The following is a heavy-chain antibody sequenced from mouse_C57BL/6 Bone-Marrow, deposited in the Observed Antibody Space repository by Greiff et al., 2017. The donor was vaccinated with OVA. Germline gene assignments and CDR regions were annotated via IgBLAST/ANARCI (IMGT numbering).Heavy chain of an antibody. CDR3: ARIVSDYFDY. CDR2: IYPGDGDT. CDR1: GYAFSSYW. V-gene: IGHV1-80*01. Sequence: VQLKESGAELVKPGASVKISCKASGYAFSSYWMNWVKQRPGKGLEWIGQIYPGDGDTNYNGKFKGKATLTADKSSSTAYMQLSSLTSEDSAVYFCARIVSDYFDYWGQGTTLTVSS. J-gene: IGHJ2*01.